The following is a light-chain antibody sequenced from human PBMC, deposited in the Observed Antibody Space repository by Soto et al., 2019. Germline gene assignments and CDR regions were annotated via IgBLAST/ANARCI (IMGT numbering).Light chain of an antibody. CDR2: DAS. CDR3: QSRSSWPPVLT. Sequence: DNVLTQSPVTLSLSPGETATLSCRASQSVKSYLAWYQQKPGQAPRLLIYDASNRAAGIPARFSGSGSGTDFTLTISSLDPEDFAVYYCQSRSSWPPVLTFGGGTKVEIK. V-gene: IGKV3-11*01. J-gene: IGKJ4*01. CDR1: QSVKSY.